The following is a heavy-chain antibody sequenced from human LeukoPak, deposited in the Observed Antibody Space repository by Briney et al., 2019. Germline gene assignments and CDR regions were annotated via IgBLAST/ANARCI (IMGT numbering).Heavy chain of an antibody. Sequence: SETLSLTCTVSGGSISSSSHYWGWIRQPPGKGLEWIGSLYHTGSSFYNPSLKSRVTMSVDTSKNQFSLNLTSMTAADTAVYYCARVPRWGPRDPFDFWGQGTLVTVSS. CDR1: GGSISSSSHY. CDR3: ARVPRWGPRDPFDF. J-gene: IGHJ4*02. CDR2: LYHTGSS. D-gene: IGHD3-16*01. V-gene: IGHV4-39*07.